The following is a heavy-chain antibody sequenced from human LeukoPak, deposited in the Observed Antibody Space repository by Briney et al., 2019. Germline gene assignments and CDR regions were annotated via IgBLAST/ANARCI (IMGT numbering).Heavy chain of an antibody. CDR3: TKSVMGYCSSTSCYFDY. J-gene: IGHJ4*02. Sequence: GRSLRLSCAASGFTFSNYAMSWVRQAPGRGLEWVSIISGSGAGTYNADSVKGRFTISRDNSENTLYLQMDSLGGEDTAVYYCTKSVMGYCSSTSCYFDYWGQGTLVTVSS. CDR2: ISGSGAGT. CDR1: GFTFSNYA. D-gene: IGHD2-2*01. V-gene: IGHV3-23*01.